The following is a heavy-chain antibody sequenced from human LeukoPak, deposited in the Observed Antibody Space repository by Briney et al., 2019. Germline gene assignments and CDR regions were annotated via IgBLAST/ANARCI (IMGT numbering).Heavy chain of an antibody. V-gene: IGHV1-2*02. CDR3: ARDPTMIVSYYMDV. Sequence: ASVKVSCKASGYTFTGYYMHWVRQAPGQGLEWMGWINPNSGGTNYAQKFQGRVTMTRDTSISTAYMELSRLRSDDTAVYYCARDPTMIVSYYMDVWGKGTTVTVSS. D-gene: IGHD3-22*01. J-gene: IGHJ6*03. CDR1: GYTFTGYY. CDR2: INPNSGGT.